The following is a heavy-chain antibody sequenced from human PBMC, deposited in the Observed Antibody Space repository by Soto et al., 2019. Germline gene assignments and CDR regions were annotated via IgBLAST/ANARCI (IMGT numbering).Heavy chain of an antibody. V-gene: IGHV1-18*01. Sequence: QVQLVQSGAEVKKPGASVKVSCKASGYTFTSYGISWVRQAPGQGLEWMGWISAYNGNTKYAQKLQGRVSMTTDTSMITVYMEPRSLRSDNTAGYYWSIDPVNYGNFYNYGIDVWGQGTTVTVSS. CDR1: GYTFTSYG. D-gene: IGHD1-7*01. CDR3: SIDPVNYGNFYNYGIDV. CDR2: ISAYNGNT. J-gene: IGHJ6*01.